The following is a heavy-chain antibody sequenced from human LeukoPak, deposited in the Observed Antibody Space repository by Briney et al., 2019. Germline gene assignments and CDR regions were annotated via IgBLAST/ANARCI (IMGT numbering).Heavy chain of an antibody. J-gene: IGHJ4*02. V-gene: IGHV4-38-2*02. D-gene: IGHD2-15*01. Sequence: PSETLSLTCTVSGYSISSGYYWAWMRRPPGKGLEWIGSINHSGSTYYNPSLKSRVTVSVDTSKNQVSLRLSSVTAADTAVYYCARVCSSGRCLDYWGQGTLVTVSS. CDR1: GYSISSGYY. CDR3: ARVCSSGRCLDY. CDR2: INHSGST.